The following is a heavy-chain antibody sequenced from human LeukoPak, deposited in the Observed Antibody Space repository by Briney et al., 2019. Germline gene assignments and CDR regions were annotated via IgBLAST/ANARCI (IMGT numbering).Heavy chain of an antibody. CDR1: GGSFSGYY. CDR3: ARHPSIAARRWFDP. J-gene: IGHJ5*02. Sequence: ETLSLTCAVYGGSFSGYYWSWIRQPPGKGLEWIGEINHSGSTNYNPSLKSRVTISVDTSKNQFSLKLSSVTAADKAVYYCARHPSIAARRWFDPWGQGTLVTVSS. CDR2: INHSGST. V-gene: IGHV4-34*01. D-gene: IGHD6-6*01.